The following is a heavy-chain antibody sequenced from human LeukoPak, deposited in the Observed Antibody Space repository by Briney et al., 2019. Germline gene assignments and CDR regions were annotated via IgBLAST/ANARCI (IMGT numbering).Heavy chain of an antibody. CDR1: GFIFDDYG. CDR3: AIGFKPEMGY. J-gene: IGHJ4*02. D-gene: IGHD2-8*01. CDR2: INWNGGST. V-gene: IGHV3-20*04. Sequence: GGSLRLSCAASGFIFDDYGMSWVRQAPGKGLEWVSGINWNGGSTDYADSVKGRFTISRDNAKNSLYLQMNSLRAEDTALYYCAIGFKPEMGYWLQGTLVTVSS.